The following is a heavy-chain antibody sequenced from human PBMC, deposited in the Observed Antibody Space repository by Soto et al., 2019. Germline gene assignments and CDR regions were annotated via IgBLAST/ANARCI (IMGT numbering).Heavy chain of an antibody. CDR3: AKDRRPSMSYYYGMDV. Sequence: VGSRRLSCAASGFNFSSYAMSWVRQAPGKGLEWVSAISGSGGSTYYADSVKGRFTISRDNSKNTLYLQMSSLRAEDTAVYYCAKDRRPSMSYYYGMDVWGQGTTVTVSS. CDR1: GFNFSSYA. CDR2: ISGSGGST. J-gene: IGHJ6*02. D-gene: IGHD3-10*02. V-gene: IGHV3-23*01.